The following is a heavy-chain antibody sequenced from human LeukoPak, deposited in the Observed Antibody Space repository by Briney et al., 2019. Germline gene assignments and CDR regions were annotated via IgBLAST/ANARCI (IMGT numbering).Heavy chain of an antibody. V-gene: IGHV3-66*04. Sequence: GGSLRLSCAASGFTVSSNYMSWVRQAPGKGLEWVSVIYSGGSTYYADSVKGRFTISRDNSKNTLYLQMNSLRAKDTAVYYCARLDSSGYYCFDYWGQGTLVTVSS. D-gene: IGHD3-22*01. CDR3: ARLDSSGYYCFDY. CDR1: GFTVSSNY. J-gene: IGHJ4*02. CDR2: IYSGGST.